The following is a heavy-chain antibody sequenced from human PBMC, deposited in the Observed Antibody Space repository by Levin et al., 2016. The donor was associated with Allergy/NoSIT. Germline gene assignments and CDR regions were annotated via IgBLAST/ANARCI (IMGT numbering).Heavy chain of an antibody. J-gene: IGHJ4*02. Sequence: GESLKISCAASGFTFSSYAMSWVRQAPGKGLEWVSAISGSGGSTYYADSVKGRFTISRDNSKNTLYLQMNSLRAEDTAVYYCAKGDSTVTTSGGLYDYWGQGTLVTVSS. CDR1: GFTFSSYA. D-gene: IGHD4-11*01. CDR3: AKGDSTVTTSGGLYDY. CDR2: ISGSGGST. V-gene: IGHV3-23*01.